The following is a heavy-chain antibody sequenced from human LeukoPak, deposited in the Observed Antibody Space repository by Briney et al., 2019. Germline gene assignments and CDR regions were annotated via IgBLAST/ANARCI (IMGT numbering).Heavy chain of an antibody. Sequence: VXXSCKASXXXXXSXXIHWVRQAPGQRLXWMGWTSAGNGNTKYSQNFQGRVTFISNTSATTAFMELSSLRSEDAAVYYCARDSGSGSNDYWGQGTLVTVSS. J-gene: IGHJ4*02. CDR3: ARDSGSGSNDY. V-gene: IGHV1-3*01. CDR2: TSAGNGNT. CDR1: XXXXXSXX. D-gene: IGHD1-26*01.